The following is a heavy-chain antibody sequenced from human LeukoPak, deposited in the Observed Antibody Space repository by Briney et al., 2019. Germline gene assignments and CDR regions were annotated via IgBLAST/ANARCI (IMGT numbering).Heavy chain of an antibody. CDR3: ASAPSEVGGYYPEYFRQ. CDR2: ISSSSSYI. J-gene: IGHJ1*01. Sequence: GRSQTLSCAASGFTFDEYATHRVRQAPGKGLEWVSSISSSSSYIYYADSVKGRFTISRDNAKNSLYLQMDSLRAEDTGVYYCASAPSEVGGYYPEYFRQWGQGTLVTVSS. CDR1: GFTFDEYA. D-gene: IGHD3-22*01. V-gene: IGHV3-21*01.